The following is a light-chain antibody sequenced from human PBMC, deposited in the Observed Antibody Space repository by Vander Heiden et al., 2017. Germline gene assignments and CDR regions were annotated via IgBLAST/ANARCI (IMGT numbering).Light chain of an antibody. CDR3: QSCDSSRSGSPV. V-gene: IGLV1-40*01. CDR1: RSNIGAGFD. Sequence: QSVLTQPPSVSGAPGQRVTISCTGRRSNIGAGFDVQWFQQFPGTAPKLLILGNINRPSGVPDRFSGSKSGTSASLTITGLQAEDEADYYCQSCDSSRSGSPVFGGGTKVTVL. CDR2: GNI. J-gene: IGLJ2*01.